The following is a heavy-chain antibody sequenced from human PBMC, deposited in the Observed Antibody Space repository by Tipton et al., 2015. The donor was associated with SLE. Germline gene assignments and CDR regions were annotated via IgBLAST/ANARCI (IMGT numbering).Heavy chain of an antibody. Sequence: LRLSCAVYGGSFSGYSWSWIRQPPGKGLEWIGEINHSGNTNYNPSLKSRVTISVDTSKIQFSLKLSSVTAADTAVYYCARGRLLEWLSTYYYYYGMDVWGHGTTVTVSS. D-gene: IGHD3-3*01. J-gene: IGHJ6*02. CDR3: ARGRLLEWLSTYYYYYGMDV. V-gene: IGHV4-34*01. CDR1: GGSFSGYS. CDR2: INHSGNT.